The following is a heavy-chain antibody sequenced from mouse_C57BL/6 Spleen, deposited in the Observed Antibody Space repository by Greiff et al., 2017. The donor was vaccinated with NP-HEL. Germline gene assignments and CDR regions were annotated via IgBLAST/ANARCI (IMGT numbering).Heavy chain of an antibody. Sequence: EVKLQESGPGLVKPSQSLSLTCSVTGYSITSGYYWNWIRQFPGNKLEWMGYISYDGSNNYNPSLKNRISITRDTSKNQFFLKLNSVTTEDTATYYCARVDGYDDYFDYWGQGTTLTVSS. CDR1: GYSITSGYY. CDR2: ISYDGSN. CDR3: ARVDGYDDYFDY. J-gene: IGHJ2*01. D-gene: IGHD2-2*01. V-gene: IGHV3-6*01.